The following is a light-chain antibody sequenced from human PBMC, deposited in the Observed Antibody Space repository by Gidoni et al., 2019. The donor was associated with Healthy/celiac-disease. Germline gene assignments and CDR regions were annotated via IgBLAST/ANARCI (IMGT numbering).Light chain of an antibody. J-gene: IGKJ1*01. CDR1: QSDSSY. CDR2: GAS. V-gene: IGKV3-15*01. CDR3: QQYNNWLRA. Sequence: ILMTQSPAILPVSTGERATLSCRASQSDSSYLVWYQQKPGQAPWLLIYGASTRATGIPTRFSGSGSGTEFTLTNSSLQSEDFAVYYCQQYNNWLRAFGQGTKVEIK.